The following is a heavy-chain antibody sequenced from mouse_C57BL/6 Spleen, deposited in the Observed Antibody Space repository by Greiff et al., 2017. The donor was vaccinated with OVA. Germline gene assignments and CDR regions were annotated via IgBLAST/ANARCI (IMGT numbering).Heavy chain of an antibody. J-gene: IGHJ2*01. V-gene: IGHV1-15*01. Sequence: LVESGAELVRPGASVTLSCKASGYTFTDYEMHWVKQTPVHGLEWIGAIDPETGGTAYNQKFKGKAILTADKSSSTAYMELRSLTSEDSAVYYCTRWPDYFDYWGQGTTLTVSS. CDR3: TRWPDYFDY. CDR1: GYTFTDYE. CDR2: IDPETGGT.